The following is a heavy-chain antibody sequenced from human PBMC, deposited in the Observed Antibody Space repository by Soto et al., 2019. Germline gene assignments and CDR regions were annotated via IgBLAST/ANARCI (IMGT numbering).Heavy chain of an antibody. Sequence: PSETLALTCTVSVGSIGSGGYSWSWIRQPPGKGLEWIGYIYHSGSTYYNPSLKSRVTISVDRSKNQFSLKLSSVTAADTAVYYCASEYNVLPGGYFXYWGQGTLVXVSS. CDR3: ASEYNVLPGGYFXY. CDR2: IYHSGST. J-gene: IGHJ4*02. CDR1: VGSIGSGGYS. V-gene: IGHV4-30-2*01. D-gene: IGHD3-10*01.